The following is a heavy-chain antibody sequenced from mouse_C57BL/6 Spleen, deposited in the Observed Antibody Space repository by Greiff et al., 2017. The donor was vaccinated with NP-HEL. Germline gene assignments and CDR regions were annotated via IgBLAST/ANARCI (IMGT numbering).Heavy chain of an antibody. CDR1: GYAFRSNW. CDR2: IYPGDGDT. Sequence: QVQLQQSGAELVKPGASVKISCKASGYAFRSNWMNWVKQRPGRGLEWIGQIYPGDGDTNYNGKFKGKATLTADKSSSTAYMQLSSLTSEDSAVYFCARRFDYEEDWYFDVWGTGTTVTVSS. J-gene: IGHJ1*03. D-gene: IGHD2-4*01. V-gene: IGHV1-80*01. CDR3: ARRFDYEEDWYFDV.